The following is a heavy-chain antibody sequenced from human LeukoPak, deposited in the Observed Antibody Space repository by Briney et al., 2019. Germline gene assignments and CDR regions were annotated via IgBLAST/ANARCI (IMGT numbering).Heavy chain of an antibody. CDR2: IYTSGST. CDR3: AREGVSNFDY. Sequence: PSQTLSLTCTVSGGSISSGSYYWSWIRQPAGKGLEWIGRIYTSGSTNYNPSLESRVTISVDTSKNQFSLKLSSVTAADTAVYYCAREGVSNFDYWGQGTLVTVSS. J-gene: IGHJ4*02. V-gene: IGHV4-61*02. D-gene: IGHD4-11*01. CDR1: GGSISSGSYY.